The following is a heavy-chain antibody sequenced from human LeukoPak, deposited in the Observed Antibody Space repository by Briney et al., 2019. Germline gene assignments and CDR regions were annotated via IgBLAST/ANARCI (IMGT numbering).Heavy chain of an antibody. Sequence: ASVKVSCKXSGYTFTGYYIHWVRQAPGQGLEWMGWINPNSGGTNYAQTFQGRVTMTRDTFITTAYMELSSLRSDDTAVYYCARLRDSSSYYFDYWGQGTLVTVSS. CDR1: GYTFTGYY. J-gene: IGHJ4*02. V-gene: IGHV1-2*02. CDR3: ARLRDSSSYYFDY. CDR2: INPNSGGT.